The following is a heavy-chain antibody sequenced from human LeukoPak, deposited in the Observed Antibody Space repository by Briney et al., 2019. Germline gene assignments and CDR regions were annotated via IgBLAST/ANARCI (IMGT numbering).Heavy chain of an antibody. Sequence: GGSLRLSRAASVFFFSTCAKNWVRQPRGRGLAWVSAISCSGSNTYYADSVKGRFTISRDNSKNTLYLQMNSLGAEDTALYYCAKDVRGYNRPFDYWGQGTLVTVSS. CDR3: AKDVRGYNRPFDY. J-gene: IGHJ4*02. CDR1: VFFFSTCA. V-gene: IGHV3-23*01. CDR2: ISCSGSNT. D-gene: IGHD3-10*02.